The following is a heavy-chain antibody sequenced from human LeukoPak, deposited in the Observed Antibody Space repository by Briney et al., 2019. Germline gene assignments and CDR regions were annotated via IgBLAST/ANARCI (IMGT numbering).Heavy chain of an antibody. V-gene: IGHV3-48*04. CDR1: GFTFSSYS. Sequence: HPGGSLRLSCAASGFTFSSYSMNWVRQAPGKGLEWVSYISSSSSTIYYADSVKGRFTISRDNAKNSLYLQTNSLRAEDTAVSPPGGDCYSGSMVAFDIWGQGTMVTVSS. CDR2: ISSSSSTI. D-gene: IGHD2-21*02. CDR3: GGDCYSGSMVAFDI. J-gene: IGHJ3*02.